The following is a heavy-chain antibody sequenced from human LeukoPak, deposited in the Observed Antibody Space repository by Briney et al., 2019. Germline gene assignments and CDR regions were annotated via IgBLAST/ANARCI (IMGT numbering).Heavy chain of an antibody. CDR2: IKQDGSNK. Sequence: AETLRLSCAASGFTFSNYWMSWVRQAPGKGLEWVANIKQDGSNKDYVDSGKGRFTISRDNAKNSLYLQMNSLRAEDTAVFHCARGRKFYDYWGQGTLVSVSS. V-gene: IGHV3-7*04. D-gene: IGHD1-14*01. J-gene: IGHJ4*02. CDR3: ARGRKFYDY. CDR1: GFTFSNYW.